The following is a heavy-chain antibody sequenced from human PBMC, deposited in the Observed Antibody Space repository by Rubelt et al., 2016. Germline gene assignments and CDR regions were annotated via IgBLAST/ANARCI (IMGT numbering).Heavy chain of an antibody. Sequence: EVKRTGESLKISCRGSGYSFGNYRIGWVRQMPGKGLEWMGIIHPGDSDTRYGSSFRGQVTMSVDKSISTAYLQWSSLKASDTAIYYCARGASGSYLPNFDYWGQGTLVTVSS. D-gene: IGHD1-26*01. J-gene: IGHJ4*02. CDR3: ARGASGSYLPNFDY. CDR1: GYSFGNYR. CDR2: IHPGDSDT. V-gene: IGHV5-51*01.